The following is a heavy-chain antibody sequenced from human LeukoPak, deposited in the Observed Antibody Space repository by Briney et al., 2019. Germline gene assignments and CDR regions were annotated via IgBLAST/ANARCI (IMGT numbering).Heavy chain of an antibody. CDR3: AREGLSRTPPY. Sequence: ASVKVSCKASGGTFSSYAICWVRQAPGQGLEWMGGIIPIFGTANYAQKFQGRVTITTDESTSTAYMELSSLRSEDTAVYYCAREGLSRTPPYWGPGTLVTVSS. J-gene: IGHJ4*02. CDR2: IIPIFGTA. V-gene: IGHV1-69*05. CDR1: GGTFSSYA. D-gene: IGHD3-16*02.